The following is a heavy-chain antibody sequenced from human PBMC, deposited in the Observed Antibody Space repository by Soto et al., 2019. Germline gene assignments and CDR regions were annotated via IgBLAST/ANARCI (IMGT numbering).Heavy chain of an antibody. CDR3: ATYSSPFDY. V-gene: IGHV3-23*01. CDR1: EFSFSSYA. CDR2: ISATCTTT. J-gene: IGHJ4*02. Sequence: EVQLMESGGGLVQPGGSLRLSCAASEFSFSSYALNWVRQAPGKGLEWVSAISATCTTTYYADSVKGRFTISRDNSKRTLFLQMDSLSPEDTAVYYCATYSSPFDYWGQGTLVTVSS. D-gene: IGHD6-13*01.